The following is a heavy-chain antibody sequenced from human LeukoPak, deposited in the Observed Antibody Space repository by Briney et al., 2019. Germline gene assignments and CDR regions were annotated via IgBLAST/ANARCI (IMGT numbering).Heavy chain of an antibody. Sequence: ASVKVSCKDSGYTFTSYGISWVRQAPGQGLEWMGWISAYNGNTNYAQKLQGRVTMTTDTSTSTAYMELRSLRSDDTAVYYCARDKEYYYGSGVGYFDYWGQGTLVTVSS. J-gene: IGHJ4*02. CDR2: ISAYNGNT. D-gene: IGHD3-10*01. V-gene: IGHV1-18*04. CDR1: GYTFTSYG. CDR3: ARDKEYYYGSGVGYFDY.